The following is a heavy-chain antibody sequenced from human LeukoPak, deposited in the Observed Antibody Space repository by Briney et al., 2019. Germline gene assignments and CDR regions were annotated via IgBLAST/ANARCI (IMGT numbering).Heavy chain of an antibody. D-gene: IGHD6-13*01. J-gene: IGHJ6*02. V-gene: IGHV3-33*01. Sequence: GGSLRLSCAASGFTFSSYGMHWVRQAPGKGLEWVAVIWYDGSNKYYADSVKGRFTISRDNSKNTLYLQMSSLRAEDTAVYYCARDIEEQQLVAGAYGMDVWGQGTTVTVSS. CDR1: GFTFSSYG. CDR2: IWYDGSNK. CDR3: ARDIEEQQLVAGAYGMDV.